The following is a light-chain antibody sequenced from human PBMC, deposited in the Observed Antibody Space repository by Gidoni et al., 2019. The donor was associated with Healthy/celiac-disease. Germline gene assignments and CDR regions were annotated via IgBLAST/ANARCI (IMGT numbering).Light chain of an antibody. CDR3: QQRSNWPYT. J-gene: IGKJ2*01. Sequence: EIVLTQSPATLSLSPVERATLSSRPSQIVSSYLAWYQQKPGQAPRLLMYDASNRATGIPARFSGSGSGTDFTLTIISIEPEDFAVYYCQQRSNWPYTFGQGTKLEIK. V-gene: IGKV3-11*01. CDR1: QIVSSY. CDR2: DAS.